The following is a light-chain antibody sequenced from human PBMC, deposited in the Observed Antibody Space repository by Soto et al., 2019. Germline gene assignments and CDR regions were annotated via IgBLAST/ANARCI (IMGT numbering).Light chain of an antibody. CDR2: ATS. Sequence: DLQMTQSPSSLSASVGDTVTITCRASQRISNWLAWYQQKPGKAPKSLIYATSNLQSGVPSRFTGSGSGTGTDFTLTISSLQPEDYATYYCQQYSDYPVTFGQGTRLEIK. CDR3: QQYSDYPVT. V-gene: IGKV1D-16*01. CDR1: QRISNW. J-gene: IGKJ5*01.